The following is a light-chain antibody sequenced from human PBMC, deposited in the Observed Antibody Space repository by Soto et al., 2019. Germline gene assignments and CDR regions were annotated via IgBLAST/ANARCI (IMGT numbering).Light chain of an antibody. J-gene: IGKJ4*01. CDR1: QAISSY. Sequence: DIQMTQSPSSLSASVGDRVTITCRASQAISSYLAWYQQKPGKVPKLLIYAASTLQSGVPSRFSGSGSGTDFTLTISSLQPEDVATYFCQKYDSAPLTFGGGTKV. CDR2: AAS. V-gene: IGKV1-27*01. CDR3: QKYDSAPLT.